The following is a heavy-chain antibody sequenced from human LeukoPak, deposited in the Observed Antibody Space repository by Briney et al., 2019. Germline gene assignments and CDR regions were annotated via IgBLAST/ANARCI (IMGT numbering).Heavy chain of an antibody. V-gene: IGHV3-48*04. J-gene: IGHJ6*02. CDR1: GFTFSDYI. D-gene: IGHD3/OR15-3a*01. CDR3: ARERMDSNTFMYGMDV. Sequence: PGGSLRLSCAASGFTFSDYIMNWVRQAPGKGLEWVSYISSSSSAIYYADSVKGRFTISRDNAKNSLYLQMNSLRAEDTAVHYCARERMDSNTFMYGMDVWGQGTTVTVSS. CDR2: ISSSSSAI.